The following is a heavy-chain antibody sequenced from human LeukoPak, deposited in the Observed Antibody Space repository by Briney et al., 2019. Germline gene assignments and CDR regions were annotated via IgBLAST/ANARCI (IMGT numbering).Heavy chain of an antibody. CDR3: ARGGGSSIVDP. CDR1: GYTFTSYA. J-gene: IGHJ5*02. Sequence: ASVKVSCKASGYTFTSYAMHWVRQAPGQRLEWMGWINAGNGNTKYSQKFQGRVTITRDTSASTAYMELSSPRSEDTAVYYCARGGGSSIVDPWGQGTLVTVSS. CDR2: INAGNGNT. V-gene: IGHV1-3*01. D-gene: IGHD2-2*01.